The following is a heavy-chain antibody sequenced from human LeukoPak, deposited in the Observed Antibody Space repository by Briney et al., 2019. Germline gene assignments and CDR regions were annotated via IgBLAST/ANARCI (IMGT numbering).Heavy chain of an antibody. CDR2: ISAYNGNT. D-gene: IGHD6-6*01. Sequence: ASVKVSCKASGYTFTTYGINWVRQAPGQGLQWRGWISAYNGNTNYAQNLQGRVTLTTDTSASTAYMELRSLRSDDTAVYYCARDLIAARPGWFDPWGQGTLVIVSS. J-gene: IGHJ5*02. CDR1: GYTFTTYG. CDR3: ARDLIAARPGWFDP. V-gene: IGHV1-18*01.